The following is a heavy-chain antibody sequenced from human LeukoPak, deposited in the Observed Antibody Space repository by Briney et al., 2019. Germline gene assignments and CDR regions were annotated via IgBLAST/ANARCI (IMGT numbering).Heavy chain of an antibody. CDR3: AKVWGYCSGGSCYSVYYYGMDV. CDR1: GFTFSNYA. CDR2: INGSGGST. Sequence: SGGSLRLSCAASGFTFSNYAMSWVRQAPGKGLEWVSVINGSGGSTYYADSVKGRFTISRDNSKNTLYLQMNSLRAEDTAVYYCAKVWGYCSGGSCYSVYYYGMDVWGQGTTVTVSS. V-gene: IGHV3-23*01. D-gene: IGHD2-15*01. J-gene: IGHJ6*02.